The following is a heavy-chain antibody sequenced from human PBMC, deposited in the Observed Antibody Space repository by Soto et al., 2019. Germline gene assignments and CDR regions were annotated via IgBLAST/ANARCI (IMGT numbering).Heavy chain of an antibody. D-gene: IGHD2-15*01. CDR2: IIPIFGTA. CDR3: ARGIHCSGGSCYYYFDY. CDR1: GGTFSRYA. J-gene: IGHJ4*02. Sequence: QVQLVQSGAEVKKPGSSVKVSCKASGGTFSRYAISWVRQAPGQGLEWMGGIIPIFGTANYAQKFQGRVTITADESTSTAYMELSSLRSEDTAVYYCARGIHCSGGSCYYYFDYWGQGTLVTVSS. V-gene: IGHV1-69*01.